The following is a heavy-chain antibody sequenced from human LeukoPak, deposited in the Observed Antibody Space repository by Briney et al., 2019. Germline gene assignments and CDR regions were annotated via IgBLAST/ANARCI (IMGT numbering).Heavy chain of an antibody. CDR2: INPNNGGT. D-gene: IGHD3-22*01. J-gene: IGHJ3*02. V-gene: IGHV1-2*06. Sequence: ASVKVPCKASGYTFTGYYIHWVRQAPGQGLDWMGRINPNNGGTNYAQKFQGRVTVTRDMSMSTAYMELSRLRSDDTAVYYCAGEDNSSGYRPFDIWGQGTMVTVPS. CDR3: AGEDNSSGYRPFDI. CDR1: GYTFTGYY.